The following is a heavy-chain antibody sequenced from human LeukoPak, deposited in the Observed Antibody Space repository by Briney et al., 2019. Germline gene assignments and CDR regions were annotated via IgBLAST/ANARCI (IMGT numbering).Heavy chain of an antibody. Sequence: GGSLRLSCVASGFTFSSYSMNWVRQAPGKGLEWVSSISSSSSYIYYADSVKGRFTISRDNAKNSLYLQMNSLRAEDTAVYYCARVPHYYDSSGYYRWYYFDYWGQGTLVTVSS. D-gene: IGHD3-22*01. CDR2: ISSSSSYI. J-gene: IGHJ4*02. CDR1: GFTFSSYS. V-gene: IGHV3-21*01. CDR3: ARVPHYYDSSGYYRWYYFDY.